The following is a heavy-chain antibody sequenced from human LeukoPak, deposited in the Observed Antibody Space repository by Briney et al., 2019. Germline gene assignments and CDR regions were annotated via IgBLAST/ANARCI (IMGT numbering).Heavy chain of an antibody. CDR2: INHSGST. CDR3: GGAYCTNGVCYNGIDY. D-gene: IGHD2-8*01. J-gene: IGHJ4*02. CDR1: GGSFSGYY. V-gene: IGHV4-34*01. Sequence: SETLSLTCAVYGGSFSGYYWSWIRQPPGKGLEWIGEINHSGSTNYNPSLKSRVTISVDTSKNQFSLKLSSVTAADTAVYYCGGAYCTNGVCYNGIDYWGQGTLVTVSS.